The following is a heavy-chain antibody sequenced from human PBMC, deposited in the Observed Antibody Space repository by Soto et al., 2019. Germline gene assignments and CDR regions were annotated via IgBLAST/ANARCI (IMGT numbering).Heavy chain of an antibody. CDR1: GFTVSSNY. J-gene: IGHJ4*02. Sequence: EVQLVESGGGLVQPGGSLRLSCAASGFTVSSNYMSWVRQAPGKGLEWVSVIYSGGSTYYADSVKGRFTISRDNSKNTLYLQMNSLRAEDTAVYYCARAYYYGSGGEFDYWGQGTLVTVPS. CDR2: IYSGGST. D-gene: IGHD3-10*01. V-gene: IGHV3-66*01. CDR3: ARAYYYGSGGEFDY.